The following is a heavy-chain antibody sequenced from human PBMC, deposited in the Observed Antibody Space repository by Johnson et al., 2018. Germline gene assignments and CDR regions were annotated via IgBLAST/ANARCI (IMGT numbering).Heavy chain of an antibody. CDR2: ISYDGSNK. V-gene: IGHV3-30*18. J-gene: IGHJ1*01. D-gene: IGHD4-23*01. CDR1: GFPFSSYG. Sequence: QVQLLESGGGVVQPGRSLRLSCAASGFPFSSYGMHWGRQAPGKGLAWVALISYDGSNKYYADSVKGRFTISRDNSKTTLYLQMNSLRAEDTAVYYCAKDSGTTVVTLAEYCQHWGQGTLVTVSS. CDR3: AKDSGTTVVTLAEYCQH.